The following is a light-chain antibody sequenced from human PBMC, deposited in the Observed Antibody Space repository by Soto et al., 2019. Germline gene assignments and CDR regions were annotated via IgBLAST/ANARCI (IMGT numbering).Light chain of an antibody. J-gene: IGKJ1*01. CDR2: GAS. Sequence: EIVLTQSPGTLSLSPGERATLSCRASQSVSNNYLAWYQQKPGQAPRLLIYGASNRATGIPDRLSGSGSGTDFTLTISRLEPEDFAVDYCQQYGSSGTFGQGTKVEIK. CDR1: QSVSNNY. V-gene: IGKV3-20*01. CDR3: QQYGSSGT.